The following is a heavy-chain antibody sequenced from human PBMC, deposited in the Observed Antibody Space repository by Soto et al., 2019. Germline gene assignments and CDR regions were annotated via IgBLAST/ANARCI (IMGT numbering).Heavy chain of an antibody. Sequence: SETLSLTCTVSGDSISGGDYYWGWIRQSPGKGLEWIGYIFYSGSTYYNPSLKSRVTISVDTTKNQFSLRLTSVTAADTAVYYCGRIDGSGYYLHNWGQGTLVTVSS. CDR2: IFYSGST. CDR1: GDSISGGDYY. V-gene: IGHV4-30-4*01. CDR3: GRIDGSGYYLHN. J-gene: IGHJ4*02. D-gene: IGHD3-22*01.